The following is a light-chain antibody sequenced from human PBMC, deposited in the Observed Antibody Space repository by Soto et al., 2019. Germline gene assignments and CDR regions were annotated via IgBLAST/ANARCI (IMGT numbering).Light chain of an antibody. V-gene: IGKV1-39*01. CDR1: QSINNY. CDR3: QQGFNTPNT. J-gene: IGKJ3*01. CDR2: AAS. Sequence: DIQMTQSPSSLSASVGDRVTITYRASQSINNYLNWYQQKPGKAPNLLIYAASSLQSGVPSRFSGSGSGTHFTLTISSLQPEDFATYYCQQGFNTPNTFGPGTKVDIK.